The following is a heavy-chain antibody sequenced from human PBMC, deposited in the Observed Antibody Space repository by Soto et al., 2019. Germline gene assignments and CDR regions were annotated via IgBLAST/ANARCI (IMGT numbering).Heavy chain of an antibody. CDR2: ISYGGSNK. V-gene: IGHV3-30-3*01. D-gene: IGHD4-17*01. Sequence: GGSLRLSCAASGFTFSNYAMHWVRQAPGKGLEWVAVISYGGSNKYYADSVKGRFTISRDNSKNTLYLQMNSLRAEDTAVYYCARDSIKDYVGGYYYYGMDVWGQGTTVTVSS. CDR3: ARDSIKDYVGGYYYYGMDV. J-gene: IGHJ6*02. CDR1: GFTFSNYA.